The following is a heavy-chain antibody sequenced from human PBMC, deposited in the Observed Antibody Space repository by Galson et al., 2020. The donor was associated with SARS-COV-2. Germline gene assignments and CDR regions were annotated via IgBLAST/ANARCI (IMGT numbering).Heavy chain of an antibody. CDR2: IYYSGST. D-gene: IGHD3-9*01. V-gene: IGHV4-31*03. CDR3: AREHSLSWAGYYYYYGMDV. Sequence: SETLSLTCTVSGGSISSGGYYWSWIRQHPGKGLEWIGYIYYSGSTYYNPSLKSRVTISVDTSKNQFSLKLSSVTAADTAVYYCAREHSLSWAGYYYYYGMDVWPRDHGHRLL. CDR1: GGSISSGGYY. J-gene: IGHJ6*02.